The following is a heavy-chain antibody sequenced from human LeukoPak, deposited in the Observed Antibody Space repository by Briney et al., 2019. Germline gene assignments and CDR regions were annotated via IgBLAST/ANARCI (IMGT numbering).Heavy chain of an antibody. J-gene: IGHJ4*02. CDR3: ARSSTNFDY. V-gene: IGHV3-48*03. Sequence: PGGSLRLSCAASGLTFSSYEMNWVRQAPGKGLEWVSYISSSGSTIYYADSVKGRFTISRDNAKNSLYLQMNSLRAEDTAVYYCARSSTNFDYWGQGTLVTVSS. CDR1: GLTFSSYE. CDR2: ISSSGSTI. D-gene: IGHD5/OR15-5a*01.